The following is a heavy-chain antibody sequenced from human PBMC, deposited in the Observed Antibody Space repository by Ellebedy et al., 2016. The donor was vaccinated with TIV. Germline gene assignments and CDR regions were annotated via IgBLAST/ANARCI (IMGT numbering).Heavy chain of an antibody. J-gene: IGHJ4*02. CDR1: GGTFSSYA. CDR2: IIPIFGTA. CDR3: ARDGYSGYDSHFDY. Sequence: SVKVSCXASGGTFSSYAISWVRQAPGQGLEWMGGIIPIFGTANYAQKFQGRVTITADESTSTAYMELSSLRSEDTAVYYCARDGYSGYDSHFDYWGQGTLVTVSS. V-gene: IGHV1-69*13. D-gene: IGHD5-12*01.